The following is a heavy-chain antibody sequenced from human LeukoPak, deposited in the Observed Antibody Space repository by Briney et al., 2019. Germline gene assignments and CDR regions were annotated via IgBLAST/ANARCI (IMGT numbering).Heavy chain of an antibody. Sequence: PGGFLRLSCAASGFTFSDYYMSWIRQAPGQGLEWLSYISSTGSTIYYADSVKGRFTISRDNAKNSLYLQMNSLRVEDTAVYYCARVAKQQLAAFRYWGQGTLVTVSS. CDR3: ARVAKQQLAAFRY. CDR2: ISSTGSTI. J-gene: IGHJ4*02. CDR1: GFTFSDYY. D-gene: IGHD6-13*01. V-gene: IGHV3-11*04.